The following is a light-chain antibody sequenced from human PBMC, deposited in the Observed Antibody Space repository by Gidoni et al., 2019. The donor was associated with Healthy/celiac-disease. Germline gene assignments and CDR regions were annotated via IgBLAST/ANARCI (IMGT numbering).Light chain of an antibody. CDR3: AAWDDSLNAVV. CDR2: SNN. CDR1: SSNIGSNT. J-gene: IGLJ2*01. V-gene: IGLV1-44*01. Sequence: QSVLTQPPSASGTPGQGVTIPCSGSSSNIGSNTVNWYQQLPGTAPKLLIYSNNQRPSGVPDRFSGSKSGTSASLAISGLQSEDEADYYCAAWDDSLNAVVFGGGTKLTVL.